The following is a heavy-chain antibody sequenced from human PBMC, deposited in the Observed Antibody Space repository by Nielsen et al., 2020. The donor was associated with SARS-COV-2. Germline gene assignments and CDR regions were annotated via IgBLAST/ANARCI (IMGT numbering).Heavy chain of an antibody. J-gene: IGHJ6*02. CDR1: GFNISSSF. CDR2: IYTDGST. D-gene: IGHD7-27*01. CDR3: ARDNWGRMDV. Sequence: GEALKISCGASGFNISSSFMSWVRKAAGKGMEWVSGIYTDGSTSHADSVKGRFTISRDNSKNTLYLQMNSLRAEDTAVYYCARDNWGRMDVWGQGTTVTVSS. V-gene: IGHV3-66*01.